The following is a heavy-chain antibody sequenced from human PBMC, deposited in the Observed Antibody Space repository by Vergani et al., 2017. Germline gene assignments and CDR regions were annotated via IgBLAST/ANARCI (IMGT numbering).Heavy chain of an antibody. D-gene: IGHD3-16*01. CDR3: AKHFRAWGIDY. CDR2: IQFDGSNQ. CDR1: GFTLSNYD. V-gene: IGHV3-30*02. J-gene: IGHJ4*02. Sequence: VQLVESGGGIVKPGGSLRLSCVASGFTLSNYDMQWIRQGPGKGLEFVAFIQFDGSNQYYADSVKGRFTLSRDFSKNTLYLQMNSLRTDDTATYYCAKHFRAWGIDYWGQGTQVIVSS.